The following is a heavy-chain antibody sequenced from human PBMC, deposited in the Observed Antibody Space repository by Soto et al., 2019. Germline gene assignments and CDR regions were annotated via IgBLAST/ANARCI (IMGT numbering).Heavy chain of an antibody. CDR3: AKDRSGLWFGELSYFDY. J-gene: IGHJ4*02. Sequence: GGSLRLSCAASGFTFSSYAMSWVRQAPGKGLEWVSAISGSGGSTYYADSVKGRFTISRDNSKNTLYLQMNSLRAEDTAVYYCAKDRSGLWFGELSYFDYWGQGTLVTVSS. CDR1: GFTFSSYA. D-gene: IGHD3-10*01. V-gene: IGHV3-23*01. CDR2: ISGSGGST.